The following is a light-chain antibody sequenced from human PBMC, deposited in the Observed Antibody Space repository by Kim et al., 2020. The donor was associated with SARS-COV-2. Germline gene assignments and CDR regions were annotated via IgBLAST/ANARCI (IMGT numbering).Light chain of an antibody. J-gene: IGKJ4*01. CDR1: QGIVNL. CDR3: QQAHSFHLT. Sequence: DIQMTQSPSMSASVGDRVTITCRASQGIVNLLAWYQQKPEKAPKLLISTASRLQSGVPSRFIGSGSGTEFTLTITSLQPEDFATYYCQQAHSFHLTFGGGTKVDIK. V-gene: IGKV1-12*01. CDR2: TAS.